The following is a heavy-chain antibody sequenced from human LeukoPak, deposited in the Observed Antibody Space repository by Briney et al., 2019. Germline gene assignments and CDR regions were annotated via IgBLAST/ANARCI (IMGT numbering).Heavy chain of an antibody. V-gene: IGHV3-11*04. J-gene: IGHJ4*02. D-gene: IGHD6-13*01. CDR3: ARVGSIVAAGTVDY. Sequence: GRSLRLSCAASGFTFSDYYMSWIRQAPGKGLEWISYISSSGDTMYYADSMKGRFTISRDNAKKSLCLQMNSLRAEDTAVYYCARVGSIVAAGTVDYWGQGTLVTVSS. CDR1: GFTFSDYY. CDR2: ISSSGDTM.